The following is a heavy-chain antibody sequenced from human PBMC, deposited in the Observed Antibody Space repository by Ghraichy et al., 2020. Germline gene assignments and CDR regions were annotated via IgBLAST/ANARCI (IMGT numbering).Heavy chain of an antibody. V-gene: IGHV1-69*13. D-gene: IGHD2-21*02. CDR3: ARGDGFDCGGDCVYFDF. CDR1: GGTFSTYA. Sequence: SVKVSCKASGGTFSTYAISWMRQAPGQGLEWMGGIIPIFGKTNYAQTFQGRLTITADESSGPVYMELSSLRSEDTAMYYCARGDGFDCGGDCVYFDFWGQGTLVTVS. CDR2: IIPIFGKT. J-gene: IGHJ4*02.